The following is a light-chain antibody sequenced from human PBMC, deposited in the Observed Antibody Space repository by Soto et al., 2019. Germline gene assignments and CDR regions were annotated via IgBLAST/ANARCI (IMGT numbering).Light chain of an antibody. CDR1: QTLSSSY. CDR2: GAS. CDR3: QHYNTYPWT. V-gene: IGKV3-20*01. Sequence: EIVLTQSTGTLSLSPGERATLSCRASQTLSSSYLAWYQHKPGQAPRLLIYGASNRATGIPDRFSGSESGTDFTLTISSLQPGDFATYYCQHYNTYPWTFGQGTKVDIK. J-gene: IGKJ1*01.